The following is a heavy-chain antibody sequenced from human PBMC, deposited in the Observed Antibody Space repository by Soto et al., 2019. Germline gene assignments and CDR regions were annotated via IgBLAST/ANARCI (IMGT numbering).Heavy chain of an antibody. CDR2: IYYSGST. V-gene: IGHV4-59*08. J-gene: IGHJ5*02. Sequence: SETLSLTCTVSGGSISSYYWSWIRQPPGKGLEWIGYIYYSGSTNYNPSLKSRVTISVDTSKNQFSLKLSSVTAADTAVYYCASHPLGVDCSGGSCYRVYSFDPWGQGTLVTVSS. CDR3: ASHPLGVDCSGGSCYRVYSFDP. CDR1: GGSISSYY. D-gene: IGHD2-15*01.